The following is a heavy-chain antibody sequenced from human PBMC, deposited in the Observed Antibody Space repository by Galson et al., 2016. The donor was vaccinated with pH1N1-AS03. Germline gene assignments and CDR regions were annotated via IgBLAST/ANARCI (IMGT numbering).Heavy chain of an antibody. D-gene: IGHD6-13*01. CDR1: GDSISSYY. J-gene: IGHJ6*02. V-gene: IGHV4-59*01. CDR3: ARFRSSWTFYYGLDV. Sequence: ETLSLTCTVSGDSISSYYWTWIRQPPGKGLEWIGHIYYSGGTNYNPSLKSRVTISVDTSKNQFSLKLSSVTAADTAVYYCARFRSSWTFYYGLDVWGQGTTVTVSS. CDR2: IYYSGGT.